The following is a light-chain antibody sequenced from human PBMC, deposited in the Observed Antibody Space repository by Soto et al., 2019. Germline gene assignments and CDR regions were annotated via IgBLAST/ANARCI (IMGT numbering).Light chain of an antibody. Sequence: DILMTQSPSTLSASVGDRVTITCQASQSVSSNLAWYQQKPGQAPRLLIYGASTRATGIPARFSGSGSGTEFTLTISSLQSEDFAVYYCQQYNNWPPVRTFRQGTKVDIK. CDR3: QQYNNWPPVRT. J-gene: IGKJ1*01. CDR2: GAS. V-gene: IGKV3-15*01. CDR1: QSVSSN.